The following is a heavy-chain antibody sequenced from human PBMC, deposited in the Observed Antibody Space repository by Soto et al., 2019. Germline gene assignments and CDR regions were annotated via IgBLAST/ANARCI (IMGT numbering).Heavy chain of an antibody. CDR3: ARIEFIAATGALGAFDI. V-gene: IGHV3-7*05. Sequence: EVQLVESGGGLVQPGGSLRLSCAASGFTFSNYWMSWVRQAPGKGLEWVATIKQDGSQKYYVDSVNGRFTISRDNAKKSLSLHMDSQRAEDTAVYYCARIEFIAATGALGAFDIWGQWTMVTVSS. CDR2: IKQDGSQK. D-gene: IGHD6-13*01. J-gene: IGHJ3*02. CDR1: GFTFSNYW.